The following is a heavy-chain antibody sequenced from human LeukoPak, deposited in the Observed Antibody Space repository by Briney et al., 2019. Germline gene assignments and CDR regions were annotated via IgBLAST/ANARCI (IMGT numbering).Heavy chain of an antibody. V-gene: IGHV4-34*01. CDR2: INHSGST. J-gene: IGHJ2*01. D-gene: IGHD4-17*01. CDR3: APTTVTTFGYFDL. Sequence: TSETLSLTCAVYGGSFSGYDWSWVRQSPGKGLEWIGEINHSGSTNYNPSLKSRVTISVDTSKNQFSLKLSSVTAADTAVYYCAPTTVTTFGYFDLWGRGTLVTVSS. CDR1: GGSFSGYD.